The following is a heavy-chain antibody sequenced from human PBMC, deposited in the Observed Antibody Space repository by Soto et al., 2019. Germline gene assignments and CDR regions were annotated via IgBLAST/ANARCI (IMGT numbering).Heavy chain of an antibody. V-gene: IGHV3-23*01. Sequence: GGSLRLSCAASGVTFSNCAMSWVGQAPGKGLECVSASSGSSGKTSHADSAKDRFTISRDNSKNTLYPQMNSFRAEDKAVFYCGKIHRSGWYPHYWGQGTLVTVSS. CDR1: GVTFSNCA. J-gene: IGHJ4*02. D-gene: IGHD6-19*01. CDR3: GKIHRSGWYPHY. CDR2: SSGSSGKT.